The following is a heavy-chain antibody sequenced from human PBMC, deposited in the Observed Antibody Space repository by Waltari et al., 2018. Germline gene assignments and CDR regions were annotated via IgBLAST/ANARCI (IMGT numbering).Heavy chain of an antibody. CDR3: ARLGTARSSDY. CDR1: GFTFSSYS. V-gene: IGHV3-48*01. CDR2: ISSSSSTI. Sequence: EVQLVESGGGLVQPGGSLRLSCAASGFTFSSYSMTWVRQAQGKGLEWVSYISSSSSTIYYADSVKGRFTISRDNAKNSLYLQMNSLRAEDTAVYYCARLGTARSSDYWGQGTLVTVSS. D-gene: IGHD5-18*01. J-gene: IGHJ4*02.